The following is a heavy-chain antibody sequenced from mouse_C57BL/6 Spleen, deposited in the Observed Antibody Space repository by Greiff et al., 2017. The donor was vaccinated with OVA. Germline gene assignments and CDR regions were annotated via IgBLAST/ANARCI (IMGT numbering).Heavy chain of an antibody. CDR3: AKRGWDWCAY. D-gene: IGHD2-3*01. Sequence: VQLQQSGPELVKPGASVKIPCKASGYTFTDYNMDWVKQSHGKSLEWIGDINPNNGGTIYNQKFKGKATLTVDKSSSTAYMELRSLTSEDTAVYYCAKRGWDWCAYWGQGTLVTVSA. J-gene: IGHJ3*01. CDR2: INPNNGGT. CDR1: GYTFTDYN. V-gene: IGHV1-18*01.